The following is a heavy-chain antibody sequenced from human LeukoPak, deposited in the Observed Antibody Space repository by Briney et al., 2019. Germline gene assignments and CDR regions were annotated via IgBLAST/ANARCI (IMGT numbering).Heavy chain of an antibody. CDR3: ARGRTYYYDTSGYYPSIYYGMDV. J-gene: IGHJ6*02. D-gene: IGHD3-22*01. CDR2: INHGEST. Sequence: SETLSLTCAVSGGSFSGYYWYWIRQPPGKGLEWIGEINHGESTNYNPSLKSRATLSVDTSKNQFSLKLTSVTAADTAVYYCARGRTYYYDTSGYYPSIYYGMDVWAQENTVIVSS. V-gene: IGHV4-34*01. CDR1: GGSFSGYY.